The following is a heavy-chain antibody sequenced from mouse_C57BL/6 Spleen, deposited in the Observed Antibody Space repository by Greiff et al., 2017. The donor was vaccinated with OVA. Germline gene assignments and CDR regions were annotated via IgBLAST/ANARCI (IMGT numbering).Heavy chain of an antibody. Sequence: EVQLQQSGPELVKPGASVKISCKASGYSFTGYYMNWVKQSPEKSLEWIGEINPRTGGTTYNQKFKGKATLTVDKSSSTAYVQLKSLTSEDSAVYDCAREKCGSAWLAVWGKGTLVTVSA. V-gene: IGHV1-42*01. CDR2: INPRTGGT. J-gene: IGHJ3*01. CDR3: AREKCGSAWLAV. CDR1: GYSFTGYY. D-gene: IGHD1-1*01.